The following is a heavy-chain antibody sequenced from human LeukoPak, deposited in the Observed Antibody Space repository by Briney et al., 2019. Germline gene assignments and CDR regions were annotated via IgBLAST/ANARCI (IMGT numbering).Heavy chain of an antibody. D-gene: IGHD2-8*01. J-gene: IGHJ4*02. CDR3: ARGCSNGACYGDY. CDR2: VSYDGSDK. V-gene: IGHV3-30*03. Sequence: GRSLRLSCAASGFTFSNYGMLWVRQAPGKGLDWVAVVSYDGSDKHYADSVKGRFTISRDNSKNTLYLQLNSLRGDDTAVYYCARGCSNGACYGDYWGQGTLVTVSS. CDR1: GFTFSNYG.